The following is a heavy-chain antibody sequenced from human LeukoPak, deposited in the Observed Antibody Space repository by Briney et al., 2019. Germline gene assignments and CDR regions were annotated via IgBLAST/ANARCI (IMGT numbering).Heavy chain of an antibody. V-gene: IGHV3-7*05. CDR1: GFIFSSYW. CDR2: IKPDGSQI. D-gene: IGHD3-10*01. Sequence: PGGSLRLSCVVSGFIFSSYWMSWVRQAPGKGLEWVANIKPDGSQIYYVDSVKGRFTISRDNAKNSLYLQMSSLRAEDTAVYYCVRDGMGGIKAFDIWGQGTMVTVTS. CDR3: VRDGMGGIKAFDI. J-gene: IGHJ3*02.